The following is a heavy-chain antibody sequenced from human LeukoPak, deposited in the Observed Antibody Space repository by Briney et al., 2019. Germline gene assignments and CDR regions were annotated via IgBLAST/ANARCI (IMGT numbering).Heavy chain of an antibody. V-gene: IGHV1-8*03. J-gene: IGHJ3*02. Sequence: ASVKVSCKASGYTFTSYDINWVRQATGQGLEWMGWMNPNSGNTGYAQRFQGRVTITRNTSISTAYMGLSSLRSEDTAVYYCARDAGRAFDIWGQGTMVTVSS. CDR1: GYTFTSYD. CDR2: MNPNSGNT. CDR3: ARDAGRAFDI.